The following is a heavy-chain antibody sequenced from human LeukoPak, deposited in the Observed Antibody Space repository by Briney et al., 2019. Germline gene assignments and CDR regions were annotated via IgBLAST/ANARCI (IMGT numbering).Heavy chain of an antibody. CDR2: IIPIFGIA. CDR1: GGTFNTYA. D-gene: IGHD3-22*01. J-gene: IGHJ4*02. CDR3: AKGPDYYDTSVIDY. V-gene: IGHV1-69*10. Sequence: ASVKVSCKASGGTFNTYAFSWVRQAPRQGREWMGGIIPIFGIANYSQKFQGSVTITADKFTSTVYMELNSLRCEDTAVYYCAKGPDYYDTSVIDYWGQGTVLTVS.